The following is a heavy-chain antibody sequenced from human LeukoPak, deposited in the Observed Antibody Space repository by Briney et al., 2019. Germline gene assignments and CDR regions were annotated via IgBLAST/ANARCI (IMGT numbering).Heavy chain of an antibody. D-gene: IGHD5-18*01. CDR3: ARDRGYNAFDI. CDR2: ISHSGST. CDR1: GGPFSGYY. J-gene: IGHJ3*02. V-gene: IGHV4-34*01. Sequence: PSETLSLTCAVYGGPFSGYYWSWIRQPPGKGLEWIGEISHSGSTNYNPSLKSRVTISVDTSKNQFSLKLSSVTAADMAVFYCARDRGYNAFDIWGQGTMVTVSS.